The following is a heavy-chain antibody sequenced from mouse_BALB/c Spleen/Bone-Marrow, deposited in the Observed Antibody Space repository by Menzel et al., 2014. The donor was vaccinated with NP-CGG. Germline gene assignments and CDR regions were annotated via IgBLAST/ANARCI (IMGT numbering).Heavy chain of an antibody. V-gene: IGHV1S81*02. CDR2: INPSNGGT. J-gene: IGHJ3*01. D-gene: IGHD2-13*01. CDR3: TREGDSPFAY. CDR1: GYTFTSYY. Sequence: QVQLKQSAAELVKPGASVKLSCKASGYTFTSYYMYWVKQRPGQGLEWIGEINPSNGGTNFNEKFKSKATLTVDKSSSTAYMQFSSLTSEDSADYYCTREGDSPFAYWGQGTLVTVSA.